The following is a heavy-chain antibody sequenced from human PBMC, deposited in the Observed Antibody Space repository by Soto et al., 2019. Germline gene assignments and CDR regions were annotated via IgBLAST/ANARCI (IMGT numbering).Heavy chain of an antibody. Sequence: GGSLRLSCAASGFSVISYYMSWVRQAPGKGLEWVSVIYSTGKTYYADSVKGRFTISRDNSKNTLYLQMNSLRAEDTALYYCARDQSNLGIDSWGQGTLVTVSS. CDR2: IYSTGKT. V-gene: IGHV3-53*01. J-gene: IGHJ5*01. CDR1: GFSVISYY. D-gene: IGHD3-16*01. CDR3: ARDQSNLGIDS.